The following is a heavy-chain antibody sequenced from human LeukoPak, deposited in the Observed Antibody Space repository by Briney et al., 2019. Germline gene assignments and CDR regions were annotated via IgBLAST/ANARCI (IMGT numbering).Heavy chain of an antibody. CDR2: ISSSSRTI. V-gene: IGHV3-48*04. CDR1: GFTFSTYD. CDR3: ARGSGYYGSGSSDDAFDI. D-gene: IGHD3-10*01. J-gene: IGHJ3*02. Sequence: PGGSLRLSCAASGFTFSTYDMNWVRQAPGKGLEWVSYISSSSRTISYADSVKGRFTISRDNAKNSLYLQMNSLRAEDTAVYYCARGSGYYGSGSSDDAFDIWGQGTMVTVSS.